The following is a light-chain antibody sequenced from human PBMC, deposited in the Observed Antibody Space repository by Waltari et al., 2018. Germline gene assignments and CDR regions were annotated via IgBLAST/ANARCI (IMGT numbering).Light chain of an antibody. CDR2: SAS. V-gene: IGKV1-39*01. CDR1: QSITGH. J-gene: IGKJ2*01. CDR3: QQSYITPYT. Sequence: MTCRTSQSITGHLNWFQQQPGKAPKLLIHSASALQSGVPSRFSGRGSGTHFTLTISSLQPEDFATYFCQQSYITPYTFGQGTKLEIK.